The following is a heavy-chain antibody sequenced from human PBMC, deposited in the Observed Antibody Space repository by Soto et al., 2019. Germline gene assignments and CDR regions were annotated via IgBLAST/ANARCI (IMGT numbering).Heavy chain of an antibody. D-gene: IGHD3-16*01. CDR3: AGECVGSDKNWFDP. V-gene: IGHV4-31*03. Sequence: PSETLSLTCTVSGGSISSGGYYWSWIRQHPGKGLEWIGYIHYSGTTYYIPSLKSRITMSIDTSKNQFSLKLSSVTAADTAVYYCAGECVGSDKNWFDPWGQGTLVTVSS. CDR1: GGSISSGGYY. J-gene: IGHJ5*02. CDR2: IHYSGTT.